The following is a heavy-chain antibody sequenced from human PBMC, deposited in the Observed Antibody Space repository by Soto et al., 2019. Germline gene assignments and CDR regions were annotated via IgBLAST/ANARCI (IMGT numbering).Heavy chain of an antibody. CDR1: GDSMTSSDW. D-gene: IGHD3-22*01. CDR2: IHYSGDI. V-gene: IGHV4-4*02. Sequence: QVQLQESGPGLVKPSGTLSLTCAVSGDSMTSSDWWSWVRQAPGKGLEWIGEIHYSGDINYDPSLRSRVTISVDRSKNRFSRNLSSVTAADTAVYFWVCNGYYSLEYWGQGTLVIVSP. J-gene: IGHJ4*02. CDR3: VCNGYYSLEY.